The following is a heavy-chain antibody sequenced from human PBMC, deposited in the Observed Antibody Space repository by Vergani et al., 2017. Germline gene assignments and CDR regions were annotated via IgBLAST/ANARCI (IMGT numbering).Heavy chain of an antibody. V-gene: IGHV3-30-3*01. CDR2: ISYDGTNK. J-gene: IGHJ6*03. D-gene: IGHD2-8*02. CDR3: ARDRGDWRYSRYFYNYYMDV. CDR1: GFTFGDHG. Sequence: QVQLVESGGGVVQPGRSLRLSCAASGFTFGDHGIHWVRRAPGKGLEWVALISYDGTNKYYTNSVRGRFTISRDNSKSTLFLQMNSLRVEDMAVYYCARDRGDWRYSRYFYNYYMDVWGEGTKVTVSS.